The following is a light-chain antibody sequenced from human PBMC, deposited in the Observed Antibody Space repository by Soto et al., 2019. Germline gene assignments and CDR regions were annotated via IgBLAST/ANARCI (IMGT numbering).Light chain of an antibody. J-gene: IGKJ1*01. CDR1: QDIYSW. V-gene: IGKV1-5*01. Sequence: DIQLTQSPSTLSASVGDRVTITCRASQDIYSWVAWYQQKPGKAPKFLIYDASILQRGVPSRFSASGSGTEFTLAISSLQPDDFATYYSQRYNSKSRTFGQGTTVDFK. CDR3: QRYNSKSRT. CDR2: DAS.